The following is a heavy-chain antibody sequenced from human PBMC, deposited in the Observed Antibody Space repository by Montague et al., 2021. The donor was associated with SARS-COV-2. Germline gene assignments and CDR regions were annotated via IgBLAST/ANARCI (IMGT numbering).Heavy chain of an antibody. CDR3: AKAGGVAMVRGVITPSNWFDP. V-gene: IGHV3-23*01. J-gene: IGHJ5*02. Sequence: SRSLSWAASGFTFSSYAMSWVRQAPGKGLEWVSAISGSGGSTYYADSVKGRFTISRDNSKNTLYLQMNSLRAEDTAVYYCAKAGGVAMVRGVITPSNWFDPWGQGTLVTVSS. D-gene: IGHD3-10*01. CDR2: ISGSGGST. CDR1: GFTFSSYA.